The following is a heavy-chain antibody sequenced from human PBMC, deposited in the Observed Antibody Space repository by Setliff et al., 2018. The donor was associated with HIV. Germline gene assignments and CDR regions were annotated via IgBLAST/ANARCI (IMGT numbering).Heavy chain of an antibody. J-gene: IGHJ5*02. CDR1: GDSFTSYG. D-gene: IGHD5-12*01. Sequence: ASVKVSCKTSGDSFTSYGFSWVRQAPGQGLEWMGWISAYNDNTNYAQKFQGRVTMTTDASTSTAYMEVRSLRSDDTAVYYCARDRLPAEVAVSGDWFDPWGQGTLVTVSS. V-gene: IGHV1-18*01. CDR3: ARDRLPAEVAVSGDWFDP. CDR2: ISAYNDNT.